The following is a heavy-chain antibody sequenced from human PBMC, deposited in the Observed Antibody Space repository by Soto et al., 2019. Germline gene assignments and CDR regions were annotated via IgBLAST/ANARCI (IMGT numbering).Heavy chain of an antibody. V-gene: IGHV3-21*01. CDR2: IGSGSNYI. CDR3: ARLFSNYYYSHMDV. J-gene: IGHJ6*03. Sequence: QLVESGGGLVKPGGSLRLSCIASGFIFNDYSMNWVRQAPGKGLEWVSSIGSGSNYIYYADSVKGRFTISRDNAKNSLFLQMNSLRDEDTAVYYCARLFSNYYYSHMDVWGKGTTVTVSS. CDR1: GFIFNDYS.